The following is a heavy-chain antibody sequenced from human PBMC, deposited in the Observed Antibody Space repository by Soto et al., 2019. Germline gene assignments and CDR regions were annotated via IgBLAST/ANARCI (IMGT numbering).Heavy chain of an antibody. J-gene: IGHJ5*02. D-gene: IGHD1-26*01. CDR2: ISYDGSNK. V-gene: IGHV3-30*18. CDR1: GFTFSSYG. CDR3: AKDFSHMMGSYLDP. Sequence: PGGSLRLSCAASGFTFSSYGMHWVRQAPGKGLEWVAVISYDGSNKYYADSVKGRFTISRDNSKNTLYLQMNSLRAEDTAVYYCAKDFSHMMGSYLDPWGQGTLVTVSS.